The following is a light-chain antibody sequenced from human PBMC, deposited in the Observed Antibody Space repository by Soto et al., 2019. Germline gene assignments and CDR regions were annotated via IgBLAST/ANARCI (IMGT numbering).Light chain of an antibody. J-gene: IGKJ1*01. CDR3: QQYGSSPT. Sequence: EIVLTQSPGTLSLSPGERATPSCRASQSVSSSYLAWYQQKPGQAPRLLIYGASSRATGIPDRFSGSGSGTDFTLTISRLEPEDFAVYYCQQYGSSPTFGQGTKVDIK. CDR1: QSVSSSY. CDR2: GAS. V-gene: IGKV3-20*01.